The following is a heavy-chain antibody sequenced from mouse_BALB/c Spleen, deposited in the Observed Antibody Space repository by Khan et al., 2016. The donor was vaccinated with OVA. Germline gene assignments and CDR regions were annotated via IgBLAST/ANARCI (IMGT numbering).Heavy chain of an antibody. CDR3: AGDRFDY. Sequence: QIQLVQSGAELAKPGASVKMSCTASGYNFTSTWMHWIKQRPGQGLEWIGYINPTSGYTDYNQKFKDKATLTADKSSSTAYMQLSCLTTDDSAVAYCAGDRFDYWGQGTALTVSS. V-gene: IGHV1-7*01. CDR2: INPTSGYT. CDR1: GYNFTSTW. J-gene: IGHJ2*01.